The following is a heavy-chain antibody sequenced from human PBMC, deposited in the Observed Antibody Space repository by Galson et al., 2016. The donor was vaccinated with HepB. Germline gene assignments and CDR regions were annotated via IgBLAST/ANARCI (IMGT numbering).Heavy chain of an antibody. CDR2: IYHSGSA. V-gene: IGHV4-4*02. CDR3: ASWDYALGSYLTP. Sequence: SETLSLTCAVSGGSISSTNWWSWVRQPPGKGLEWIGEIYHSGSANYNPSLKSRVIISVDRSKNQFPMKLDFVTAADTAVYYCASWDYALGSYLTPWGQGTLVTVSS. D-gene: IGHD3-10*01. CDR1: GGSISSTNW. J-gene: IGHJ5*02.